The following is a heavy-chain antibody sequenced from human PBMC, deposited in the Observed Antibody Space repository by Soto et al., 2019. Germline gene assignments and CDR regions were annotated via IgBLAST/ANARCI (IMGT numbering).Heavy chain of an antibody. CDR1: GFTFSSYA. D-gene: IGHD6-19*01. CDR3: ARGGSSGWYGYYGMDV. CDR2: ISYDGSNK. Sequence: GGSLRLSCAASGFTFSSYAMHWVRQAPGKGLEWVAVISYDGSNKYYADSVKGRFTISRDNSKNTLYLQMNSLRAEDTAVYYCARGGSSGWYGYYGMDVWGQGTTVTVSS. V-gene: IGHV3-30-3*01. J-gene: IGHJ6*02.